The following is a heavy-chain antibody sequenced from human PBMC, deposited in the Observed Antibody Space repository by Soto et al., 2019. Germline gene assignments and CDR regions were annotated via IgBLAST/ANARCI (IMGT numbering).Heavy chain of an antibody. CDR1: GFSFGDYI. J-gene: IGHJ3*02. CDR3: ASPRDYCVTTSNCFIAFDI. D-gene: IGHD4-17*01. V-gene: IGHV3-21*01. Sequence: AQLVESGGSLVKPGGSLRLSCAASGFSFGDYIMNWVRQAPGRGLEWVASISHSGSYIFYADSVKGRFTISRDNSWDSLYLQMNSLRVDDTAIYYCASPRDYCVTTSNCFIAFDIWGQGTKVTVSS. CDR2: ISHSGSYI.